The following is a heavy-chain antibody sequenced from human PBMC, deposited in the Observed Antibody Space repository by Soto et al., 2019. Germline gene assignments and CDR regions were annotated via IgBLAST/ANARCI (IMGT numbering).Heavy chain of an antibody. CDR1: GYSLTTYW. D-gene: IGHD4-4*01. V-gene: IGHV5-51*01. CDR3: ATTFDYNGYFDP. J-gene: IGHJ5*02. Sequence: GESLKISCKTSGYSLTTYWFAWVRQMPGKGLEWMGIIYLSDSDTIYSPSAQGHFTISADKSIKTAYLQWSSLKVSDTAIYYCATTFDYNGYFDPWGQGTQVTV. CDR2: IYLSDSDT.